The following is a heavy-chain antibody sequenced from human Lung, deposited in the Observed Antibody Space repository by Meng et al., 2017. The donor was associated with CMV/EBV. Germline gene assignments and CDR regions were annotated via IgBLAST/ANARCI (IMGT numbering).Heavy chain of an antibody. CDR3: ARDADSSSFSPESARGYYYFGMDV. D-gene: IGHD6-13*01. J-gene: IGHJ6*02. CDR1: GFTFSNYG. CDR2: ISYDGSNK. V-gene: IGHV3-30*19. Sequence: GESLKISCAASGFTFSNYGMHWVRQAPGKGLEWVAFISYDGSNKYYADSVKGRFTISRDNSKNTLYLQMNSLRAEDTAVYYCARDADSSSFSPESARGYYYFGMDVWGQGTTVTFSS.